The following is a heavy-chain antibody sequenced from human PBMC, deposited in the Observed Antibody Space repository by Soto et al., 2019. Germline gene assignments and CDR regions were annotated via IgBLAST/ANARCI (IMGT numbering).Heavy chain of an antibody. CDR1: G. J-gene: IGHJ5*02. Sequence: GVGWIRQPPGKALEWLALIYWDDDKRYSPSLKSRLTITKDTSRNQVVLTMTNMDPVDTATYYCAHIPVWGHYDFWNAWKWSAPLRQGTPVT. V-gene: IGHV2-5*02. D-gene: IGHD3-3*01. CDR3: AHIPVWGHYDFWNAWKWSAP. CDR2: IYWDDDK.